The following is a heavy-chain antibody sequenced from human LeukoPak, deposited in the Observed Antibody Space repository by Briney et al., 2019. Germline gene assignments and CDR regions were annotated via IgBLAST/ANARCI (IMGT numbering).Heavy chain of an antibody. V-gene: IGHV3-11*05. D-gene: IGHD3-10*01. Sequence: NPGGSLRLSCAASGFTFSSYWMSWVRQAPGKGLEWVSHISSSSSYTNYADSVKGRFTISRDNAKNSLYLQMSSLRVEDTAVYYCARDYYVSGRLGYVDYWGQGALVTVSS. CDR1: GFTFSSYW. CDR2: ISSSSSYT. J-gene: IGHJ4*02. CDR3: ARDYYVSGRLGYVDY.